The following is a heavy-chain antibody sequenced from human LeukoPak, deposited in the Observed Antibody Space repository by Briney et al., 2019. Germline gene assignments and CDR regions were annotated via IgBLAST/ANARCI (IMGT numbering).Heavy chain of an antibody. CDR1: GGSLSSYY. J-gene: IGHJ3*02. D-gene: IGHD2-15*01. CDR2: IYYSGST. Sequence: SETLSLTCTVSGGSLSSYYWSWIRQPPGKGLEWIGYIYYSGSTNYNPSLKSRVTISVDTSKNQFSLKLSSVTAADTAVYYCARERILGYCSGGSCYGSFAFDIWGQGTMVTVSS. V-gene: IGHV4-59*01. CDR3: ARERILGYCSGGSCYGSFAFDI.